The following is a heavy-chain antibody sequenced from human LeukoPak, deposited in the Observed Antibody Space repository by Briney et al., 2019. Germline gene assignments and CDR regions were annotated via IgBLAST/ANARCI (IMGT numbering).Heavy chain of an antibody. Sequence: GGSLRLSCAASGFTFSSYAMHWVRQAPGKGLEWVSAISGSGGSTYYADSVKGRFTISRDNSKNTLYLQMNSLRAEDTAVYYCAKYPGIAAAGTTDYWGQGTLVTVSS. CDR1: GFTFSSYA. CDR3: AKYPGIAAAGTTDY. D-gene: IGHD6-13*01. J-gene: IGHJ4*02. CDR2: ISGSGGST. V-gene: IGHV3-23*01.